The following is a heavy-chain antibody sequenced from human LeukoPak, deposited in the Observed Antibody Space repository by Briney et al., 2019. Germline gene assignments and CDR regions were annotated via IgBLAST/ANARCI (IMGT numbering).Heavy chain of an antibody. CDR3: ARDRIAAAGTDYDY. J-gene: IGHJ4*02. CDR1: GFTFSSYW. Sequence: GGSLRLSCGASGFTFSSYWMTWVRQAPGKGLEWVANIKGDGSARYYVDSAKGRFTISRDNAYNSVYLQMNSLRPEDTAVYYCARDRIAAAGTDYDYWGQGVLVTVSS. D-gene: IGHD6-13*01. V-gene: IGHV3-7*01. CDR2: IKGDGSAR.